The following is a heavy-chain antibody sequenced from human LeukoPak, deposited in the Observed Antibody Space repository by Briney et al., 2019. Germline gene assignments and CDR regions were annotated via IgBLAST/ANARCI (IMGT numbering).Heavy chain of an antibody. D-gene: IGHD3-10*01. Sequence: GGSLRLSCAASGFTFSSYAMHWVCQAPGKGLEWLSYISSGGSKIYYADSVKGRFTISRDNAKNSLYLQLNSLRAEDTAVYYCARDGVQGAPRGGYFDYWGQGILVTVSS. CDR2: ISSGGSKI. V-gene: IGHV3-48*03. CDR3: ARDGVQGAPRGGYFDY. CDR1: GFTFSSYA. J-gene: IGHJ4*02.